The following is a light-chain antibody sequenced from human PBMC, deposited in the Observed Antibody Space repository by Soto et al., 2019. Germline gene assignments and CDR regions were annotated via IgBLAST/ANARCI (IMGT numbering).Light chain of an antibody. CDR3: QQCLCSCVA. J-gene: IGKJ1*01. Sequence: EIVLTQSPCTLSLSPGERATLSCRASQSVSSSYLAWYQQKPGQAPRLLLYGASSRATGIPARFSGSGSGTDFTATFRRLEPEVWAGDYCQQCLCSCVASGLGTQVAI. CDR1: QSVSSSY. CDR2: GAS. V-gene: IGKV3-20*01.